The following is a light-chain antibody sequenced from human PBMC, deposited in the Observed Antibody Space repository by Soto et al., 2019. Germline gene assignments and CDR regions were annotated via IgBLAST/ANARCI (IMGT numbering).Light chain of an antibody. Sequence: QSVLTQPPSVSGAPGQRVTISCTGSSSNIGAGYDVHWYQQLPGAAPKLLIYGNTNRPSGVPDRFSGSKSGNTASLTISGLQAEDEADYYCSSYTSSNTEVFGTGTKVTVL. CDR1: SSNIGAGYD. J-gene: IGLJ1*01. CDR2: GNT. CDR3: SSYTSSNTEV. V-gene: IGLV1-40*01.